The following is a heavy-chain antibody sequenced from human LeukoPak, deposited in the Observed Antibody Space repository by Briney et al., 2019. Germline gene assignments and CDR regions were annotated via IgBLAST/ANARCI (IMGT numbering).Heavy chain of an antibody. V-gene: IGHV4-59*01. Sequence: SETLSLTCTVSGGSISSYYWSWIRQPPGKGLEWIGYIYYSGSTNYNPSLKSRVTISVDTSKNQSSLKLSSVTAADTAVYYCARDPHYDFWSGHFDYWGQGTLVTVSS. CDR3: ARDPHYDFWSGHFDY. J-gene: IGHJ4*02. CDR1: GGSISSYY. D-gene: IGHD3-3*01. CDR2: IYYSGST.